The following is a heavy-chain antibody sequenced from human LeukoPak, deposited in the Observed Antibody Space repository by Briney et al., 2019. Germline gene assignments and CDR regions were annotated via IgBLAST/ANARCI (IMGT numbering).Heavy chain of an antibody. Sequence: ASVKVSRKASGYTFTGYYMHWVRQAPGQGLEWMGRINPNSGGTNYAEKFQGRVTMTRDTSISTAYMELSRLRSDDTAVYYCARGDPGTSNISHYYYYYYMDVWGKGTTVTVSS. D-gene: IGHD2-2*01. CDR2: INPNSGGT. J-gene: IGHJ6*03. CDR1: GYTFTGYY. CDR3: ARGDPGTSNISHYYYYYYMDV. V-gene: IGHV1-2*06.